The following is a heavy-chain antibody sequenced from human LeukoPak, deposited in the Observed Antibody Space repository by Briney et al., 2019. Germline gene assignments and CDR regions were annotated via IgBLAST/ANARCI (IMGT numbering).Heavy chain of an antibody. J-gene: IGHJ4*02. CDR2: IYPSGST. Sequence: SETLSLTCTVSGGSISSYYWTWIRQPAGKGLEWIGRIYPSGSTNYNPSLKSRVTMSVDTSKNQFSLKLSSVTAADTAVYYCARQSGYCSGGSCYFYYFDYWGQGTLVTVSS. CDR3: ARQSGYCSGGSCYFYYFDY. V-gene: IGHV4-4*07. D-gene: IGHD2-15*01. CDR1: GGSISSYY.